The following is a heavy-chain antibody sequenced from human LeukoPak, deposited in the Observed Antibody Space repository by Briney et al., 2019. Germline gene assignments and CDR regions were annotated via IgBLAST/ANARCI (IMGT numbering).Heavy chain of an antibody. D-gene: IGHD5/OR15-5a*01. V-gene: IGHV4-39*01. CDR1: GGSISSSSYY. J-gene: IGHJ4*02. Sequence: PSEALSLTCTVSGGSISSSSYYWGWIRQPPGKGLEWNGRIYYSGSTYYNPSLKSRVTISVDTPKNQFSLKLSSVTAADTAVYYCARRGPPTVSRLDFDYWGQGTRVTVSS. CDR3: ARRGPPTVSRLDFDY. CDR2: IYYSGST.